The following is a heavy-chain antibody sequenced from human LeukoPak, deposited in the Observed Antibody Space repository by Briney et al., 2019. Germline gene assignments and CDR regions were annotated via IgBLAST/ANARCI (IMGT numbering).Heavy chain of an antibody. CDR3: ARGPRGYSGYDLPDY. J-gene: IGHJ4*02. CDR2: ISSSGSTI. Sequence: GGSLRLSCAASGFTFSSSEMHWVRPAPGKGLEWVSYISSSGSTIYYADSVKGRFTISRDNAKNSLYLQMNSLRAEDTAVYYCARGPRGYSGYDLPDYWGQGTLVTVSS. V-gene: IGHV3-48*03. D-gene: IGHD5-12*01. CDR1: GFTFSSSE.